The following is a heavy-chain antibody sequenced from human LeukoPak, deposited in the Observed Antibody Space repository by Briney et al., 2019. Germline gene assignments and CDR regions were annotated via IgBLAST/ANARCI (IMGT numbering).Heavy chain of an antibody. V-gene: IGHV3-66*02. CDR2: IYSSGNT. J-gene: IGHJ4*02. CDR1: GFTVSSNY. Sequence: GGSLRLSCAASGFTVSSNYMSWVRQAPWKGLEWVSVIYSSGNTYYADSVKDRFTISRDNSKNTMYLQMNSLRTEDTAVYYCARRRSSSWGIDYWGQGTLVTVSS. D-gene: IGHD6-13*01. CDR3: ARRRSSSWGIDY.